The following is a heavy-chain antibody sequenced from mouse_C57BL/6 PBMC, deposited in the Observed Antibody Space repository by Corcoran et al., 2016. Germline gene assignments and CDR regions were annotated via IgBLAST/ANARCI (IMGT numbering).Heavy chain of an antibody. CDR1: GYTFTGYW. CDR3: ARGDGYPCYSCSMDV. D-gene: IGHD2-3*01. Sequence: QVQLQQSGPELVKPGASVKLSCKATGYTFTGYWIEWVKQRPGHGLEWIGEILPGSGSTNYNEKFKGKATFTADKSSSTAYMQLSSLTTEDSAIYYCARGDGYPCYSCSMDVWGPGTSVTVSS. J-gene: IGHJ4*01. V-gene: IGHV1-9*01. CDR2: ILPGSGST.